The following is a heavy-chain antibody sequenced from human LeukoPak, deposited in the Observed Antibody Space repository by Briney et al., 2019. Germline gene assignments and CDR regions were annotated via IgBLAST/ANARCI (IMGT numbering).Heavy chain of an antibody. CDR3: AKDSYYDILTGLFDY. J-gene: IGHJ4*02. CDR2: ISWNSGSI. V-gene: IGHV3-9*01. D-gene: IGHD3-9*01. CDR1: GFTFDDYA. Sequence: PTGGSLRLSCAASGFTFDDYAMHWVRQAPGKGLEWVSGISWNSGSIGYADSVKGRFTISRDNAKNSLYLQMNSLRAEDTALYYCAKDSYYDILTGLFDYWGQGTLVTVSS.